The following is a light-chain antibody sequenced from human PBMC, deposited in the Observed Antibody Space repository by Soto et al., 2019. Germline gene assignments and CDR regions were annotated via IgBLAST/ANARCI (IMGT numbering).Light chain of an antibody. Sequence: QSGVTQPPPVAAAPGQKGTISRSGSSSKIGNNYAPWYPHLPGTAPKLLIYENNKRPSGIPDRFSGSKSGTSATLGITGLQTGDEADYYCGTWDSSLSAGWVFGTGTKVTVL. CDR2: ENN. CDR3: GTWDSSLSAGWV. V-gene: IGLV1-51*02. J-gene: IGLJ1*01. CDR1: SSKIGNNY.